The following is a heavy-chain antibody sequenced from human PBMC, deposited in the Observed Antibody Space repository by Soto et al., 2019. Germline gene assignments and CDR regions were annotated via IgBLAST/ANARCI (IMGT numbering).Heavy chain of an antibody. CDR3: ARAGLRANIEMATIHYFDY. Sequence: ASVKVSCKASGGTFSSYAISWVRQAPGQGLEWMGGIIPIFGTANYAQKFQGRVTITADESTRTADMELSSLRSEDTAVYYCARAGLRANIEMATIHYFDYWGQGTLVTVSS. V-gene: IGHV1-69*13. CDR2: IIPIFGTA. D-gene: IGHD5-12*01. J-gene: IGHJ4*02. CDR1: GGTFSSYA.